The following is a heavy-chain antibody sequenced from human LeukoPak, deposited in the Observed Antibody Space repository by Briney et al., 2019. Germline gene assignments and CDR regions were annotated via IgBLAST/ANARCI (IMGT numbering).Heavy chain of an antibody. V-gene: IGHV4-39*07. CDR2: IYYSGST. Sequence: IPSETLSLTCTVSGGSISSSSYYWGWIRQPPGKGLEWIGSIYYSGSTYYNPSLKSRVTISVDTSKNQFSLKLSSVTAADTAVYYCARVTGLSLMSSFDPWGQGTLVTVSS. J-gene: IGHJ5*02. CDR3: ARVTGLSLMSSFDP. D-gene: IGHD1-14*01. CDR1: GGSISSSSYY.